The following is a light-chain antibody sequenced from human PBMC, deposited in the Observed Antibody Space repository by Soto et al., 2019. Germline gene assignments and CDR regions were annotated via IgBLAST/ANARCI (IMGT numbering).Light chain of an antibody. CDR3: CSYAGSSTV. CDR2: EGT. J-gene: IGLJ1*01. Sequence: QSVLTQPASVSGSPGQSITISCTGTSSDVGRYNLVSWYQQHPGKAPKLMIYEGTKRPSGVSNRFSGSKSGNTASLTISGLQAEDEADYYCCSYAGSSTVFGTGTKLTVL. V-gene: IGLV2-23*03. CDR1: SSDVGRYNL.